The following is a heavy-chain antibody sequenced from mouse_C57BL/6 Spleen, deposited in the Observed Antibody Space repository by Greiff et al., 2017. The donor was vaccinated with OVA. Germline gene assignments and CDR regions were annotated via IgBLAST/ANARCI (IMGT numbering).Heavy chain of an antibody. Sequence: QVQLKESGAELARPGASVKLSCKASGYTFTSYGISWVKQRTGQGLEWIGEIYPRSGNTYYNEKFKGKATLTADKSSSTAYMELRSLTSEDSAVYFCARREGYYGHDGGAMDYWGQGTSVTVSS. CDR2: IYPRSGNT. CDR1: GYTFTSYG. CDR3: ARREGYYGHDGGAMDY. J-gene: IGHJ4*01. D-gene: IGHD2-2*01. V-gene: IGHV1-81*01.